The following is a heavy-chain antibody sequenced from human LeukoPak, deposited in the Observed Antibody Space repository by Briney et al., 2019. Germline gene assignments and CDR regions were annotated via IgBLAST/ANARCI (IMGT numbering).Heavy chain of an antibody. D-gene: IGHD4-17*01. CDR1: GGSISSSSYY. CDR3: AKGRNDYGDSPPLDV. J-gene: IGHJ6*04. Sequence: PSETLSLTCTVSGGSISSSSYYWGWIRQPPGKGLEWIGSIYYSGSTYYNPSLKSRVTITVDTSSNQFSLKLSSVTAADTAVYYCAKGRNDYGDSPPLDVWGKGTTVTVSS. V-gene: IGHV4-39*01. CDR2: IYYSGST.